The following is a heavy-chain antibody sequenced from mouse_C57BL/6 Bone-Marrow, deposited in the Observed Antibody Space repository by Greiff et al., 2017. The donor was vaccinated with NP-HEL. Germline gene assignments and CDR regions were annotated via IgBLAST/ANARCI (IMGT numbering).Heavy chain of an antibody. V-gene: IGHV1-55*01. CDR2: IYPGSGST. CDR3: ERVRWLLGDWYFDV. Sequence: QVHVKQSGAELVKPGASVKMSCKASGYTFTSYWITWVKQRPGQGLEWIGDIYPGSGSTNYNEKFKSKATLTVDTSSSTAYMQLSSLTSEDSAVYYCERVRWLLGDWYFDVWGTGTTVTVSS. CDR1: GYTFTSYW. J-gene: IGHJ1*03. D-gene: IGHD2-3*01.